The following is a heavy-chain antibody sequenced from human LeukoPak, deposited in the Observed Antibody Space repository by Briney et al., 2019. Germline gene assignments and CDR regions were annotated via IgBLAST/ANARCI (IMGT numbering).Heavy chain of an antibody. CDR3: ARFAGYSSSWPLDY. V-gene: IGHV3-33*01. D-gene: IGHD6-13*01. Sequence: PGRSLRLSCAASGFTFSTYGMHWVRQAPGKGLEWLAVIWYDGSNKYYADSVKGRFTISRDNSKNTLYLQMNSLRAEDTAVYYCARFAGYSSSWPLDYWGQGTLVTVSS. CDR1: GFTFSTYG. CDR2: IWYDGSNK. J-gene: IGHJ4*02.